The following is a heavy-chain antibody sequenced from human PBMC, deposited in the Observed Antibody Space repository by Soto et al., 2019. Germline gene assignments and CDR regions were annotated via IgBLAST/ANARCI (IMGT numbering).Heavy chain of an antibody. V-gene: IGHV3-23*01. J-gene: IGHJ6*02. CDR3: AKSSITMVRGPYYGMDV. D-gene: IGHD3-10*01. Sequence: EVQLLESGGGLVQPGGSLRLSCAASGFTFSSYAISWVRQAPGKGLEWVSAISGSGGSTYYADSVKGRFTISRDNSKNTLYLQMNSLSAEDTAVYYCAKSSITMVRGPYYGMDVWGQGTTVTVSS. CDR2: ISGSGGST. CDR1: GFTFSSYA.